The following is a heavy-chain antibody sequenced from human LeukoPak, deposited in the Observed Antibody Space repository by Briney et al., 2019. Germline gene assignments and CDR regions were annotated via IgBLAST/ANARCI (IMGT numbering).Heavy chain of an antibody. J-gene: IGHJ4*02. Sequence: SGRSLRLSCAASGFTFSNYNMNWVRQAPGKGLEWVSFITSSSSYIYYADSVKGRFTISRDNAKNSLYLQMNSLRAEDTAVYYCARDRVGADFFDYWGQGTLVTVSS. V-gene: IGHV3-21*01. CDR2: ITSSSSYI. CDR1: GFTFSNYN. D-gene: IGHD1-26*01. CDR3: ARDRVGADFFDY.